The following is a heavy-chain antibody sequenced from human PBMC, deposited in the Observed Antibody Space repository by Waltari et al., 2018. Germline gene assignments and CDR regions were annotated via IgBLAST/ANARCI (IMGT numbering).Heavy chain of an antibody. CDR3: ARENWGSDYFDY. J-gene: IGHJ4*02. Sequence: EVQLVESGGGLVQPGGSLRLSCAASGFTFRSYEMNWVRQAPGKGLDWISYISFSGSTTYYADCVKGRFTISRDNAKNSLYLQMNSLRAEDTAVYYCARENWGSDYFDYWGQGTLVSVSS. CDR1: GFTFRSYE. D-gene: IGHD7-27*01. V-gene: IGHV3-48*03. CDR2: ISFSGSTT.